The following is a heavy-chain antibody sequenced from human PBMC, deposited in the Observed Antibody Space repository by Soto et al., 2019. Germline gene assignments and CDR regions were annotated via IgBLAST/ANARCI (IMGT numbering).Heavy chain of an antibody. J-gene: IGHJ4*02. V-gene: IGHV4-59*08. D-gene: IGHD4-17*01. CDR1: AGSISTYY. CDR2: IYYSGST. Sequence: TLSLTCTVSAGSISTYYWSGIRQPPGKGLEWIGYIYYSGSTNYNPSLKSRVTISVDTSKNQFSLKLSSVTAADTAVYYCARRYGVYFDYWGQGTLVTVSS. CDR3: ARRYGVYFDY.